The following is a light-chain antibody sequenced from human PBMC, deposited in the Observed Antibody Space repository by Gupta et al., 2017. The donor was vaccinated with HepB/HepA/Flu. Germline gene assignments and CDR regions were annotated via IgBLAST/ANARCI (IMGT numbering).Light chain of an antibody. CDR2: GAS. J-gene: IGKJ2*01. CDR3: QHYDTWPYT. V-gene: IGKV3-15*01. CDR1: QSLRGN. Sequence: EIVITQFLATLSVSPGERATLSCRASQSLRGNLAWYQQRPGQAPRLVIFGASRRATGLPDRFSATESGTDFTLTISSLQPEDFAVYYCQHYDTWPYTFGQGTKLEIK.